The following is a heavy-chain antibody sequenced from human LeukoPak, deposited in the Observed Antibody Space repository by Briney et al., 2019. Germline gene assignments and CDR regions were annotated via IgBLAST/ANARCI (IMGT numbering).Heavy chain of an antibody. D-gene: IGHD6-13*01. CDR3: ARDLAAGSEPGE. CDR2: ISSNGGST. Sequence: GGSLRLSCAASGFTFSSYAMHWVRQAPGKGLEYVSAISSNGGSTYYANSVKGRFTISRDNSKNTLYLQMGSLRAEDMAVYYCARDLAAGSEPGEWGQGTLVTVSS. V-gene: IGHV3-64*01. J-gene: IGHJ4*02. CDR1: GFTFSSYA.